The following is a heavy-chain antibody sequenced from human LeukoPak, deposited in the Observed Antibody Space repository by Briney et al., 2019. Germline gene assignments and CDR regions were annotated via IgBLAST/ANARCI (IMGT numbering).Heavy chain of an antibody. D-gene: IGHD2-21*02. Sequence: GGSLRLSCVVSGFTFNRCGMNWVRQAPGKGLEWVAHINPDGRDTYYVDSVKGRFTISRDNAQNSMYLQMNSLRVEDTADYYCTSWGDTTAEYFQRWGQGTLVTVSS. CDR1: GFTFNRCG. CDR3: TSWGDTTAEYFQR. CDR2: INPDGRDT. V-gene: IGHV3-7*01. J-gene: IGHJ1*01.